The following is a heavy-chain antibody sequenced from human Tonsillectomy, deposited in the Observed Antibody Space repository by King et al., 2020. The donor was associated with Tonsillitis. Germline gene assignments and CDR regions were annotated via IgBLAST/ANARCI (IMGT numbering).Heavy chain of an antibody. Sequence: QLQESGPGLVKPSETLSLTCTVSGGSISSSSYYWGWISQPPGKGLEWIGTIYYSGNTYYNASLRSRVTISDEQPKNKFSLKLRSVTAADTAVYYCAGLGDCSGGSCYPWHRPLDYWGQGTLVTVSS. J-gene: IGHJ4*02. CDR1: GGSISSSSYY. V-gene: IGHV4-39*01. D-gene: IGHD2-15*01. CDR2: IYYSGNT. CDR3: AGLGDCSGGSCYPWHRPLDY.